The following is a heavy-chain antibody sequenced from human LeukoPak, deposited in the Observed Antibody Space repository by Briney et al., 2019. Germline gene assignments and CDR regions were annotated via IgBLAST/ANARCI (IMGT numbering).Heavy chain of an antibody. D-gene: IGHD2-2*01. CDR3: AKDGPIVVVPAAMDY. V-gene: IGHV3-30*02. CDR2: IRYDGSNK. CDR1: GFTFSSYG. Sequence: GGSLKLSCAASGFTFSSYGMHWVRQAPGKGLEWVAFIRYDGSNKYYADSVKGRFTISRDNSKNTLYLQMNSLRAEDTAVYYCAKDGPIVVVPAAMDYWGQGTLVTVSS. J-gene: IGHJ4*02.